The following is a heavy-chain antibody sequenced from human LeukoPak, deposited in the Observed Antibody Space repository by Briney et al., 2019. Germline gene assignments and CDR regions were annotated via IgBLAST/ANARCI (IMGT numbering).Heavy chain of an antibody. V-gene: IGHV1-2*06. CDR1: GYTFTGYY. J-gene: IGHJ3*02. CDR3: ARALRARDAFDI. Sequence: ASVKVSCKASGYTFTGYYMHRVRQAPGQGLEWMGRINPNSGGTNYAQKFQGRVTMTRDTSISTAYMELSRLRSDDTAVYYCARALRARDAFDIWGQGTMVTVSS. CDR2: INPNSGGT. D-gene: IGHD3-16*01.